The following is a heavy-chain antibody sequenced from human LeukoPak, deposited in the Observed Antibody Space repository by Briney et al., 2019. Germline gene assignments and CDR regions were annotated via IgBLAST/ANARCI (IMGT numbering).Heavy chain of an antibody. J-gene: IGHJ5*02. CDR1: GYTFTSYD. V-gene: IGHV1-8*01. CDR3: ARIWFGELCIYP. D-gene: IGHD3-10*01. Sequence: ASVKVSCKASGYTFTSYDSNWVRQATGQGLEWMGWMNPNSGNTGYAQKFQGRVTMTRNTSISTAYMELSSLRSEDTAVYYCARIWFGELCIYPWGQGTLVTVSS. CDR2: MNPNSGNT.